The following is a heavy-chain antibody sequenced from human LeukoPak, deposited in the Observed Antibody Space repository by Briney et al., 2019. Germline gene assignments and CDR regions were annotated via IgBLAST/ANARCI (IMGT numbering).Heavy chain of an antibody. J-gene: IGHJ4*02. V-gene: IGHV3-23*01. D-gene: IGHD1-26*01. Sequence: GGSLRLSCAASGFTFSSYAMTWVRQAPGKGLEWVSAISGSGGSTSYADSVKGRFTISRDNSKNTLYLQMNSLRAEDTAVYYCAKTTSDRSYATEFDYWGQGTLVTVSS. CDR3: AKTTSDRSYATEFDY. CDR1: GFTFSSYA. CDR2: ISGSGGST.